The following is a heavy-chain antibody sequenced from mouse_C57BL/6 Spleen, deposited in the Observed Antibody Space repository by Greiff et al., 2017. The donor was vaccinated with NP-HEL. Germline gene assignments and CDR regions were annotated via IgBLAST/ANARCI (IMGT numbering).Heavy chain of an antibody. V-gene: IGHV7-3*01. J-gene: IGHJ4*01. Sequence: EVQLVESGGGLVQPGGSLSLSCAASGFTFTDYYMSWVRQPPGKALEWLGFIRNKANGYTTEYSASVKGRLTISRANSQSILYLQMNALRAEDSATYYCARYQLRRMDYWGQGTSVTVSS. CDR1: GFTFTDYY. CDR3: ARYQLRRMDY. CDR2: IRNKANGYTT. D-gene: IGHD3-2*02.